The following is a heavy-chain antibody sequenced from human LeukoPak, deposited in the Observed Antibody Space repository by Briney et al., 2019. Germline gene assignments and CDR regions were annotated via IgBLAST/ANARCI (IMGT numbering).Heavy chain of an antibody. CDR1: GGSISSSNW. CDR2: ISHSGST. CDR3: ARVTGTTPFDY. J-gene: IGHJ4*02. V-gene: IGHV4-4*02. D-gene: IGHD1-1*01. Sequence: SETLSLTCAVSGGSISSSNWWSWVRQPPGKGLEWIGEISHSGSTNYNPSLESRVTISVDRSKNQFSLRPNSVTAVDTAVYFCARVTGTTPFDYWGQGTLVTVSS.